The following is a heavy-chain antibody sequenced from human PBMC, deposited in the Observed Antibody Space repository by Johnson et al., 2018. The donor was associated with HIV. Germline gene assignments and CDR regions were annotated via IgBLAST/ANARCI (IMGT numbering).Heavy chain of an antibody. CDR1: GFTFSSYA. V-gene: IGHV3-23*04. J-gene: IGHJ3*02. Sequence: MQLVESGGGLVQPGRSLRLSCAASGFTFSSYAMSCVRQAPGKGLEWVSAISGSGGSTYYADSVKGRFTISRDNSKNTLYVQMNSLRSEDTAVYYCARAVGAGGIWGQGTMVTVSS. CDR3: ARAVGAGGI. D-gene: IGHD1-26*01. CDR2: ISGSGGST.